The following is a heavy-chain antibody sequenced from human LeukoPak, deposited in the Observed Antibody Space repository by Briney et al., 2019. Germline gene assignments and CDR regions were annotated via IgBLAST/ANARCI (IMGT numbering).Heavy chain of an antibody. CDR2: IYYSGST. CDR1: GGSISSGGYY. J-gene: IGHJ6*04. V-gene: IGHV4-31*03. D-gene: IGHD3-3*01. CDR3: ARAAGGPSAYYDFWSGYYLGPHGVDV. Sequence: SETLSLTCTVSGGSISSGGYYWSWIRQHPGEGLEWIGYIYYSGSTYYSPSLKSRVTISVDTSKNQFSLKLSSVTAADTAVYYCARAAGGPSAYYDFWSGYYLGPHGVDVWGKGTTVTVSS.